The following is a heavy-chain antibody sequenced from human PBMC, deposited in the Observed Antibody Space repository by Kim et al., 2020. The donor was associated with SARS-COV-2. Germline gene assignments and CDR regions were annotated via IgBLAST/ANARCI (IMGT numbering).Heavy chain of an antibody. D-gene: IGHD3-9*01. CDR3: ARGPYYDILTGYSAAFDI. J-gene: IGHJ3*02. Sequence: KRRVTISVDTSKNQFSLKLSSVTAADTAVYYCARGPYYDILTGYSAAFDIWGQGTMVTVSS. V-gene: IGHV4-34*01.